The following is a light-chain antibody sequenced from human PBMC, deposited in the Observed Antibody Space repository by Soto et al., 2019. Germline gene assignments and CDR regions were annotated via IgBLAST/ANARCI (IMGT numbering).Light chain of an antibody. CDR3: QQYGSSPWT. V-gene: IGKV3-20*01. J-gene: IGKJ1*01. CDR1: QSAFSSY. Sequence: ETVLTQSPGTLSLSPGERATLSCRASQSAFSSYLAWFQKKPGQAPRLLIYSASSRATGVPDRFGGSGSGTDFTLTISRLEPEDFAVYYCQQYGSSPWTLGQGTKVDI. CDR2: SAS.